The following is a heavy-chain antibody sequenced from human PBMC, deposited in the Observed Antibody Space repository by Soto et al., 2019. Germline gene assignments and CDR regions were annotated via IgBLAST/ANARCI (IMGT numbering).Heavy chain of an antibody. CDR2: ISNDGRNK. CDR1: GFTFSSYG. D-gene: IGHD3-3*01. Sequence: QVQLVESGGGVVQPGRSLRLSCAASGFTFSSYGMHWVRQGPGTVLEWVAVISNDGRNKYYADSVKGRFTISRDNSNNTLYRQMNGLRIEDAAEYQCAKEERQGFFGVVVLDYSCQGNLVTGSS. V-gene: IGHV3-30*18. J-gene: IGHJ4*01. CDR3: AKEERQGFFGVVVLDY.